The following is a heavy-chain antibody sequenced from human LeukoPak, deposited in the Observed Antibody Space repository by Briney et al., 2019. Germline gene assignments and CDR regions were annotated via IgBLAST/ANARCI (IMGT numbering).Heavy chain of an antibody. Sequence: PSETLSLTCTVSGGSISSYHWSWIRQPAGKGLEWIGRIYTSGSTNYNPSLKSRVTMSVDTPKNQFSLKLSSVTAADTAVYYCASTYLYSGYEHTDYWGQGTLVTVPS. J-gene: IGHJ4*02. V-gene: IGHV4-4*07. CDR2: IYTSGST. CDR1: GGSISSYH. CDR3: ASTYLYSGYEHTDY. D-gene: IGHD5-12*01.